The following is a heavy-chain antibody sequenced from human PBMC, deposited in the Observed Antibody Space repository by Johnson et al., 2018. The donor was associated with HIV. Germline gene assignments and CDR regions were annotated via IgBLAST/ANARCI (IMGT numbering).Heavy chain of an antibody. CDR1: GFTFSNAW. Sequence: QVQLVESGGGLVKPGGSLRLSCAASGFTFSNAWMSWVRQAPGKGLEWVGRITSKTDGSTIYYADSVKGRFTISRDNAKNSLYLQMNSLRAEDTAVYYCARWGPYDILTGYDAFDIWGQGTMVTVSS. D-gene: IGHD3-9*01. J-gene: IGHJ3*02. V-gene: IGHV3-11*04. CDR3: ARWGPYDILTGYDAFDI. CDR2: ITSKTDGSTI.